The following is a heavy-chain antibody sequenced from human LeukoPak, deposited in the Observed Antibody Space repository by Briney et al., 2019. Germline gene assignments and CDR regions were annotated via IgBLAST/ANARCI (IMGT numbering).Heavy chain of an antibody. Sequence: SQTLSLTCTVSGASISSDYRSWIRQPPGKGLEWIGYSQYSGYTKYSPSLKSRVTISVHTSKTEFSLKLSSVTAADTAVYYCARTSYINGAYYFHYWGQGTLVTVSS. J-gene: IGHJ4*02. CDR3: ARTSYINGAYYFHY. CDR1: GASISSDY. CDR2: SQYSGYT. V-gene: IGHV4-59*08. D-gene: IGHD2-21*01.